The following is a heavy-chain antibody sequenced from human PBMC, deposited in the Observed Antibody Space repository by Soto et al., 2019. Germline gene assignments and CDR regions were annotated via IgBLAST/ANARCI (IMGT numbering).Heavy chain of an antibody. V-gene: IGHV3-7*01. CDR2: IKEDGSEK. CDR1: GFPFSTYW. D-gene: IGHD6-13*01. Sequence: GGSLRLSCAASGFPFSTYWMNWVRQAPGKGLEWVANIKEDGSEKYYLDSVKGRLTISRDNAKNSLSLQMNSLRAEDTAVYYCARGAAAFDVWGQGTMVTVSS. CDR3: ARGAAAFDV. J-gene: IGHJ3*01.